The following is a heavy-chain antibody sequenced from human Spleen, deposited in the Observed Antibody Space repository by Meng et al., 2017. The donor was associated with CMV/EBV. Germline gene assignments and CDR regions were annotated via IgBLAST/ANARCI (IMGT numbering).Heavy chain of an antibody. Sequence: ASGFTGSSNYMTWVRQAPGKGLEWLSVIYSGGSTYYADSLKGRFTISRDSSKNTLYLQMHSLTAEDTAVYYCARELMTTVNGWFDSWGQGTLVTVSS. CDR2: IYSGGST. J-gene: IGHJ5*01. D-gene: IGHD4-11*01. V-gene: IGHV3-66*02. CDR3: ARELMTTVNGWFDS. CDR1: GFTGSSNY.